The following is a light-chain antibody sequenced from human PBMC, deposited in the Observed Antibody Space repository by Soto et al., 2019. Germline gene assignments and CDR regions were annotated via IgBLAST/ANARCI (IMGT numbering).Light chain of an antibody. Sequence: ETVLTQSPATLSLSPGDRATLSCGASQSVSSRYLAWYQQQPGLAPRLLIYDASTRATGIPDRFSGSASGTYFTLTISRLEPEDFAIYYCQQYGNLPPYSFGQGTKLEIK. V-gene: IGKV3D-20*01. CDR3: QQYGNLPPYS. CDR1: QSVSSRY. CDR2: DAS. J-gene: IGKJ2*01.